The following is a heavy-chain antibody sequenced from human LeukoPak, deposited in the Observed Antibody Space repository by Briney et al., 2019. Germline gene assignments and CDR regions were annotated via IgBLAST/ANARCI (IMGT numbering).Heavy chain of an antibody. CDR2: IKSKTDGGTT. V-gene: IGHV3-15*01. J-gene: IGHJ4*02. CDR3: TTDVNYYDSSGYSPIDY. Sequence: GGSLRLSCTASGFTVSSNYMSWVRQAPGKGLEWVGRIKSKTDGGTTDYAAPVKGRFTISRDDSKNTLYLQMNSLKTEDTAVYYCTTDVNYYDSSGYSPIDYWGQGTLVTVSS. D-gene: IGHD3-22*01. CDR1: GFTVSSNY.